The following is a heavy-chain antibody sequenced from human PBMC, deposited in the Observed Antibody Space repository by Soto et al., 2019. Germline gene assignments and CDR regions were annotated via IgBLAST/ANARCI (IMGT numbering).Heavy chain of an antibody. D-gene: IGHD3-9*01. V-gene: IGHV3-23*01. CDR3: ARSSYYDILTGYLWFDP. CDR1: GFTFSSYA. CDR2: ISGSGGST. J-gene: IGHJ5*02. Sequence: GGSLRLSCAASGFTFSSYAMSWVRQAPGKGLEWVSAISGSGGSTYYADSVKGRFTISRDNSKNTLYLQMNSLRAEDTAVYYCARSSYYDILTGYLWFDPWGQGTLVTSPQ.